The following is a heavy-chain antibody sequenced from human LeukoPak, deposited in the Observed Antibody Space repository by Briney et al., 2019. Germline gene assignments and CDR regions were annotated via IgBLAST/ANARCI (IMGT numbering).Heavy chain of an antibody. CDR2: IYTTSGST. CDR1: GDSINSKSYY. J-gene: IGHJ5*02. V-gene: IGHV4-61*02. CDR3: ARVEAQWVASHWFDP. Sequence: PSETLSLTCTVSGDSINSKSYYWTWIRQTAGKGLEWIGRIYTTSGSTNYNPSLKSRVLISMDTSKSHISLRLNSVTAADTAVYYCARVEAQWVASHWFDPWGQGAQVTVSS. D-gene: IGHD6-19*01.